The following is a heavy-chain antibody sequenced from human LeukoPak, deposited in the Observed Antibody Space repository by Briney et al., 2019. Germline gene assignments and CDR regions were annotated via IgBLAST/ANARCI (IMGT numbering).Heavy chain of an antibody. CDR1: GHTFTSYY. CDR3: ARDLGVVPAAINWFDP. Sequence: ASVKVSCKASGHTFTSYYMHWVRQAPGQGLEWMGIINPSGGSTSYAQKFQGRVTMTRDTSTSTVYMELSSLRSEDTAVYYCARDLGVVPAAINWFDPWGQGTLVTVSS. J-gene: IGHJ5*02. CDR2: INPSGGST. V-gene: IGHV1-46*01. D-gene: IGHD2-2*01.